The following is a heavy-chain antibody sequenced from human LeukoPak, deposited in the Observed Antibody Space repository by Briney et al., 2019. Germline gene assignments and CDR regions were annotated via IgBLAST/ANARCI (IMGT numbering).Heavy chain of an antibody. J-gene: IGHJ5*02. CDR2: ISGGGDYT. CDR3: AKRDSGSWENWFDP. Sequence: GGSLRLSCAASGFTLSNYAMTWVRQTPGKGLEWVSVISGGGDYTYYADSVKGRFTISRDNSKNTLYLQMNSLRAEDTAVYYCAKRDSGSWENWFDPWGQGTLVTVSS. CDR1: GFTLSNYA. D-gene: IGHD1-26*01. V-gene: IGHV3-23*01.